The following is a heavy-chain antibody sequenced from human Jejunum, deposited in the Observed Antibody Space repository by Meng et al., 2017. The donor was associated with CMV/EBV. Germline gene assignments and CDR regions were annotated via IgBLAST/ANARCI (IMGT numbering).Heavy chain of an antibody. D-gene: IGHD3-3*01. J-gene: IGHJ4*02. CDR2: VKQDGSEK. Sequence: FPVSSYWLSWVRQAPGKGLEWVANVKQDGSEKYYVDSVKGRFTVSRDNAKNSLYLQMNSLKAEDTAFYYCTKTLSPYDFWSGADYWGQGTLVTVSS. CDR3: TKTLSPYDFWSGADY. V-gene: IGHV3-7*03. CDR1: FPVSSYW.